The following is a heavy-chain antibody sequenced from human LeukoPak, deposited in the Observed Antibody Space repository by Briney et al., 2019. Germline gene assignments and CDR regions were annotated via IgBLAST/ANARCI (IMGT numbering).Heavy chain of an antibody. CDR1: GFTVSSNY. D-gene: IGHD2-8*01. J-gene: IGHJ6*02. Sequence: PGASLRLSCAASGFTVSSNYMSWVRQAPGKGLEWVSVIYSGGSTYYADSVKGRFTISRDNSKNTLYLQMNSLRAEDTAVYYCARDGYCTNGVCYYGMDVWGQGTTVTVSS. CDR3: ARDGYCTNGVCYYGMDV. CDR2: IYSGGST. V-gene: IGHV3-66*02.